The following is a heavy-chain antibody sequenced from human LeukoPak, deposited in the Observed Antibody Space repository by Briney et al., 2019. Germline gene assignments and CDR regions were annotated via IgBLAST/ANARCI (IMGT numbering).Heavy chain of an antibody. CDR3: ARDRAAAGTGNNWFDP. Sequence: PSETLSLTCTVSGGSISSYYWSWIRQPAGKGLEWIGRIYTSGSTNYNPSLKSRVTMSVDTSKNQFSLKLSSVTAADTAVYYCARDRAAAGTGNNWFDPWGQGTLVTVS. V-gene: IGHV4-4*07. CDR2: IYTSGST. CDR1: GGSISSYY. D-gene: IGHD6-13*01. J-gene: IGHJ5*02.